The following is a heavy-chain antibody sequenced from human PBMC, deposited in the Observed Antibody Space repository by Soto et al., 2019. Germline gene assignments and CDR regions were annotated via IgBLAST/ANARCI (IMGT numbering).Heavy chain of an antibody. CDR3: ARSLITIVPEAY. CDR1: GGSISSSSYY. D-gene: IGHD2-21*01. Sequence: QLQLQESGPGLVKPSETLSLTCTVSGGSISSSSYYWGWIRQPPGKGLEWIGSIYSSGSTYYNPSLKSRVTVGVDTTTNQFSMKLSSVPAADTAVYDCARSLITIVPEAYGGQGTLVTVSS. CDR2: IYSSGST. J-gene: IGHJ4*02. V-gene: IGHV4-39*01.